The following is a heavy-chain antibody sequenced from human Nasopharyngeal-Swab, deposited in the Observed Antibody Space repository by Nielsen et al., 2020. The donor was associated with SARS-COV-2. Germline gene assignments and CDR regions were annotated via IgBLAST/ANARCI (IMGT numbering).Heavy chain of an antibody. Sequence: GGSLRLSCAASGFTFSSYWMSWVRMAPGKGLEWVPNIKQDGSEKYYVDSVKGRFTISRDNATNSLYLQMKSLIAEDTAVYYCARDMYYYDSSGYYLSYYYGMDVWGQGTTVTVSS. CDR1: GFTFSSYW. D-gene: IGHD3-22*01. J-gene: IGHJ6*02. V-gene: IGHV3-7*01. CDR3: ARDMYYYDSSGYYLSYYYGMDV. CDR2: IKQDGSEK.